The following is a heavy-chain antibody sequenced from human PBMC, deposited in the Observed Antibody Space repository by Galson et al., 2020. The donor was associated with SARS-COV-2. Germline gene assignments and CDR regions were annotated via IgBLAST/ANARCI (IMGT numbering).Heavy chain of an antibody. V-gene: IGHV3-48*03. CDR2: INHRGDRI. D-gene: IGHD1-1*01. Sequence: GGSLRLSCRASGFILSSYEMNWVRQAPGKGLEWLSYINHRGDRIIYADSVKGRFTISRDSAQNSLYLQMTSLRAEDTALYYCARGLKNGNNNDNSSPHENFWGQGTLVTVSS. CDR1: GFILSSYE. J-gene: IGHJ4*02. CDR3: ARGLKNGNNNDNSSPHENF.